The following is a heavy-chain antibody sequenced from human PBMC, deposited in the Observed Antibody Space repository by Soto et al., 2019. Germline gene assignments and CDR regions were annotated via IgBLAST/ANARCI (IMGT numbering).Heavy chain of an antibody. Sequence: QAQLVESGGGVVQPGRSLRLSCAASGFTFSSYAMHWVRQAPGKGLEWVAVISYDGSNKYYADSVKGRFTISRDNSKNTLYRQMNSLRAEDTAVYYCARDRKYNTMVGVISYWGQGTLVTVSS. CDR2: ISYDGSNK. D-gene: IGHD3-10*01. CDR1: GFTFSSYA. V-gene: IGHV3-30-3*01. J-gene: IGHJ4*02. CDR3: ARDRKYNTMVGVISY.